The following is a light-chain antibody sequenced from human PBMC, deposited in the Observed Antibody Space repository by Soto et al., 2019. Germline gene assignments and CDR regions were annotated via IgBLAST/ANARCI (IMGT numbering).Light chain of an antibody. CDR1: QSVSSN. CDR3: QQYNNWPGT. CDR2: GAS. V-gene: IGKV3-15*01. Sequence: EIVMPQSPATLSVSPGERATLSCRASQSVSSNLAWYQQKPGQAPRLLIYGASTRATGIPARFSGSGSGTEFTLTISSLQSEDFAVYYCQQYNNWPGTFGQGNKVDIK. J-gene: IGKJ1*01.